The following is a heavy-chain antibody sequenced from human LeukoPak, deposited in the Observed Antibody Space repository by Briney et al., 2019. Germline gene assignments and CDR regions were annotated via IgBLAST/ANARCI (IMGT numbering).Heavy chain of an antibody. CDR1: GFTFSSYW. CDR3: AKGLWLRPGPFDY. CDR2: INSDGSST. J-gene: IGHJ4*02. Sequence: PGGSLRLSCAASGFTFSSYWMHWVRQAPGKGLVWVSRINSDGSSTSYADSVKGRFTISRDNSKNTLYLQMNSLRAEDTAVYYCAKGLWLRPGPFDYWGQGTLVTVSS. V-gene: IGHV3-74*01. D-gene: IGHD5-12*01.